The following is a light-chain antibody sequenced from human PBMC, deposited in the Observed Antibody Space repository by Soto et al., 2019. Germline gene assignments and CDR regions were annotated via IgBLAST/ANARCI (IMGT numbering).Light chain of an antibody. CDR2: GAS. Sequence: EFVLTQSPGTLSLSPGERATLSCRASQSISSSFLAWYQQKPGQAPRLLIYGASRRATGTPDRFSGSGSGTDFTLTISRLEPEDFAVYYCQHYGSSPPLTFGGGTKVEIK. V-gene: IGKV3-20*01. CDR3: QHYGSSPPLT. CDR1: QSISSSF. J-gene: IGKJ4*01.